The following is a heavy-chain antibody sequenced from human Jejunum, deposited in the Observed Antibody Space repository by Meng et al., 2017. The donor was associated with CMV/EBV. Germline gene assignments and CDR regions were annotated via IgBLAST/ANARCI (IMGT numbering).Heavy chain of an antibody. Sequence: QVELVGSGGGVVQPGGSLKLSCTASGFSFSSYGMHWVRQVPGKGLEWATFVRSDGSDIQYADSLKGRFTISRDNSRNTLYLEMNRLTTEDTAVYYCVRDATGAPGGDYWGQGTLVTVSS. V-gene: IGHV3-30*02. D-gene: IGHD1-1*01. CDR2: VRSDGSDI. CDR3: VRDATGAPGGDY. CDR1: GFSFSSYG. J-gene: IGHJ4*02.